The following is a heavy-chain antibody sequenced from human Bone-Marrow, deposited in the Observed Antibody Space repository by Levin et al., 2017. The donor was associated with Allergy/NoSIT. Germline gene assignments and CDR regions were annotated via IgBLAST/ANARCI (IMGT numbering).Heavy chain of an antibody. CDR2: INSDGSST. V-gene: IGHV3-74*01. D-gene: IGHD2-15*01. J-gene: IGHJ4*02. CDR3: ARAGGDIVVVVAATGGFDY. CDR1: GFTFSSYW. Sequence: GGSLRLSCAASGFTFSSYWMHWVRQAPGKGLVWVSRINSDGSSTSYADSVKGRFTISRDNAKNTLYLQMNSLRAEDTAVYYCARAGGDIVVVVAATGGFDYWGQGTLVTVSS.